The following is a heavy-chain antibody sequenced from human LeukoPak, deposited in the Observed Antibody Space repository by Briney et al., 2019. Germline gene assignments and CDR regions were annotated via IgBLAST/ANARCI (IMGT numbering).Heavy chain of an antibody. Sequence: PSETLSLTCTVSGGSISSYYWSWIRQPPGKGLEWIGYIYYSGSTNYNPSLKSRVTISVDTSKNQFSLKLSSVTAADTAVYYCARGVYYFGYWGQGTLVTVSS. J-gene: IGHJ4*02. V-gene: IGHV4-59*01. CDR1: GGSISSYY. CDR3: ARGVYYFGY. CDR2: IYYSGST.